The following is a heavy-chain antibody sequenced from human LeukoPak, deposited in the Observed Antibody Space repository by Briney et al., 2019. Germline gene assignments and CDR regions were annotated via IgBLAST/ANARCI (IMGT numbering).Heavy chain of an antibody. D-gene: IGHD2-15*01. V-gene: IGHV4-59*01. CDR3: ARQDGYCSGGSCYSRHYGMDV. CDR2: IYYSGST. Sequence: PSETLSLTCTDSGGSISSYYWRWIRQPPGKGLEWIGYIYYSGSTNYNPSLKSRVTISVDTSKNQFSLKLSSVTAADTAVYYCARQDGYCSGGSCYSRHYGMDVWGQGTTVTVSS. J-gene: IGHJ6*02. CDR1: GGSISSYY.